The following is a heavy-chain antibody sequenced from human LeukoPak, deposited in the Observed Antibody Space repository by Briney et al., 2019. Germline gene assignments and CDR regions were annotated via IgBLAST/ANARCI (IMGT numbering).Heavy chain of an antibody. CDR3: AREGVKPYYYDSSGYFDY. J-gene: IGHJ4*02. D-gene: IGHD3-22*01. CDR2: INHSGST. Sequence: PSETLSLTCAVYGGSFSGYYWSWIRQPPGKGLEWIGEINHSGSTNYNPSLKSRVTISVDTSKNQFSLKLSSVTAADTVVYYCAREGVKPYYYDSSGYFDYWGQGTLVTVSS. V-gene: IGHV4-34*01. CDR1: GGSFSGYY.